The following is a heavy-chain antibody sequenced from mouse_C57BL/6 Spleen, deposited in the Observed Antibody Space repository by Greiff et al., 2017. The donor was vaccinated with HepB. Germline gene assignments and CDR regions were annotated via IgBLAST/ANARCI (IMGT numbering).Heavy chain of an antibody. Sequence: QVQLQQSGPELVKPGASVKISCKASGYAFSSSWMNWVQQRPGKGLEWIGRIYPGDGDTNYNGKFKGKATLTADKSSSTAYMQLSSLTSEDSAVYFCARNSSGPYFDYWGQGTTLTVSS. CDR3: ARNSSGPYFDY. V-gene: IGHV1-82*01. CDR2: IYPGDGDT. CDR1: GYAFSSSW. D-gene: IGHD3-2*02. J-gene: IGHJ2*01.